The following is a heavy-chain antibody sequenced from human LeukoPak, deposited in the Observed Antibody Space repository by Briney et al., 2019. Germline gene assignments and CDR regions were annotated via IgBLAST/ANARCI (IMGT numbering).Heavy chain of an antibody. CDR2: FDPEDGET. CDR1: GGTFSSYA. V-gene: IGHV1-24*01. J-gene: IGHJ4*02. D-gene: IGHD5-18*01. CDR3: ATLGGIQLLYMSF. Sequence: ASVKVSCKASGGTFSSYAISWVRQAPGQGLEWMGGFDPEDGETIYAQKFQGRVTMTEDTSTDTAYMELSSLRSEDTAVYYCATLGGIQLLYMSFWGQGTLVTVSS.